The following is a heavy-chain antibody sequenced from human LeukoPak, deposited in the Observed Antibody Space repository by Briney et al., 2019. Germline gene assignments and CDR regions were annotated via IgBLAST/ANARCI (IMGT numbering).Heavy chain of an antibody. Sequence: SETLSLTCAVSDGSISSSNYYWGWIRQPPGKGLEWIGNIYNSGSTYYNPSLKSRVTITVDTSKSQFSLKLSSVTAADTAMYYCARQISDYYYYYMDVWGEGITVTVSS. CDR1: DGSISSSNYY. CDR2: IYNSGST. V-gene: IGHV4-39*01. J-gene: IGHJ6*03. D-gene: IGHD2/OR15-2a*01. CDR3: ARQISDYYYYYMDV.